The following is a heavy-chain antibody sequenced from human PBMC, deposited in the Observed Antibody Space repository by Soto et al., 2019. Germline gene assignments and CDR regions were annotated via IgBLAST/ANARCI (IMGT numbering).Heavy chain of an antibody. CDR3: ARAYGPYYYYGMDV. Sequence: ESGGGLVQPGRSLRLSCAASGFTFDDYAMHWVRQAPGKGLEWVSGISWNSGSIGYADSVKGRFTISRDNAKNSLYLQMNSLRAEDTALYYCARAYGPYYYYGMDVWGQGTTVTVSS. CDR1: GFTFDDYA. V-gene: IGHV3-9*01. D-gene: IGHD3-16*01. J-gene: IGHJ6*02. CDR2: ISWNSGSI.